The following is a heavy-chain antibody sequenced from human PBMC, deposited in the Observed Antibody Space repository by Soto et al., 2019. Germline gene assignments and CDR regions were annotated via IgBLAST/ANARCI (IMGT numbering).Heavy chain of an antibody. CDR2: IHYGGRS. Sequence: SETLSLTCTVSGGSMNNNYWSWIRQPPGKGLEWIAWIHYGGRSSSNPSLRSRVTMSVNTSKNQFSLKLTSVTAADTAVYYCTRLITPLDYWGRGTLVTVSS. CDR1: GGSMNNNY. CDR3: TRLITPLDY. D-gene: IGHD3-16*01. J-gene: IGHJ4*02. V-gene: IGHV4-59*01.